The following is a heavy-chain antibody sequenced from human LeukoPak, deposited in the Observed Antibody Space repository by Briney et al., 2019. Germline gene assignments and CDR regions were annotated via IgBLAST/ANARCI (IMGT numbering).Heavy chain of an antibody. Sequence: GGPLRLSCAASGFTFSSYGMHWVRQAPGKGLEWVAVIWYDGSNKYYADSVKGRFTISRDNSKNTLYLQMNSLRAEDTAVYYCARDVYYYDSSLPDDAFDIWGQGTMVTVSS. D-gene: IGHD3-22*01. CDR3: ARDVYYYDSSLPDDAFDI. CDR1: GFTFSSYG. CDR2: IWYDGSNK. J-gene: IGHJ3*02. V-gene: IGHV3-33*01.